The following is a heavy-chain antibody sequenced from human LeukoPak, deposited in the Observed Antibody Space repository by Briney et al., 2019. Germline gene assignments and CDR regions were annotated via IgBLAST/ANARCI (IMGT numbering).Heavy chain of an antibody. CDR2: IKQDGSEK. V-gene: IGHV3-7*01. J-gene: IGHJ6*02. CDR3: AREAQREDSSGYYYYYGMDV. D-gene: IGHD3-22*01. Sequence: SGGSLRLSCAASGFTFSSYWMSWVRQAPGKGLEWVANIKQDGSEKYYVDSVKGRFTISRDNAKNSLYLQMNSLRAEDTAVYYCAREAQREDSSGYYYYYGMDVWGQGTTVTVSS. CDR1: GFTFSSYW.